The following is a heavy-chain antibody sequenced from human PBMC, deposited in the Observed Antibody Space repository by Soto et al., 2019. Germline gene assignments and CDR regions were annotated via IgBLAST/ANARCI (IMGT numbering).Heavy chain of an antibody. V-gene: IGHV1-8*01. CDR1: GYTFTSYD. CDR2: MNPNSGNT. Sequence: GASVKVSCKASGYTFTSYDINWVRQATGQGLEWMGWMNPNSGNTGYAQKFQGRVTMTRNTSISTAYMELSSLRSEDTAVYYCARSRTGRNWFDPWGQGTLVTVSS. D-gene: IGHD2-2*01. CDR3: ARSRTGRNWFDP. J-gene: IGHJ5*02.